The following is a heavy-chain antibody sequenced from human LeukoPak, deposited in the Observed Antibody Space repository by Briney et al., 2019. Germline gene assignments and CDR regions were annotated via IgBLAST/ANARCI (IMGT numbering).Heavy chain of an antibody. CDR3: ASLNDYTDAFDI. Sequence: SETLSLTCTVSGGSISSGDYYWSWTRQPPGKGLEWIGYIYYSGSTYYNPSLKSRVTISVDTSKNQFSLKLSSVTAADTAVYYCASLNDYTDAFDISGQGTMVTVSS. CDR2: IYYSGST. V-gene: IGHV4-30-4*01. J-gene: IGHJ3*02. D-gene: IGHD4-11*01. CDR1: GGSISSGDYY.